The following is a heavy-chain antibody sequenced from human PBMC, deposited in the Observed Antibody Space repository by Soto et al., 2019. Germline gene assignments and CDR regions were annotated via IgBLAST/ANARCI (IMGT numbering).Heavy chain of an antibody. Sequence: SEILSLTCTVSGGSISSGDYYWSWIRQPPGKGLEWIGSIYYSGSTYYNPSLKSRVTISVDTSKNQFSLKLSSVTAADTAVYYCARHEGDTIFGVVIIRGGNFDYWGQGTLVTVSS. V-gene: IGHV4-39*01. D-gene: IGHD3-3*01. CDR1: GGSISSGDYY. CDR3: ARHEGDTIFGVVIIRGGNFDY. J-gene: IGHJ4*02. CDR2: IYYSGST.